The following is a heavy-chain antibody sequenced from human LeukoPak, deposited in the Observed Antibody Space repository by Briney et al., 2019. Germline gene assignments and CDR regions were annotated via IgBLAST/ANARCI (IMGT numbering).Heavy chain of an antibody. CDR3: ARDYSASY. V-gene: IGHV3-23*01. J-gene: IGHJ4*02. Sequence: GGSLRLSCAASGFTFSSSAMSWVRQVPGKGLEWVSGISASGGSTSYADSVKGRFTISRDNAKNSLYLQMNSLRAEDTAVYYCARDYSASYWGQGTLVTVSS. D-gene: IGHD4-11*01. CDR1: GFTFSSSA. CDR2: ISASGGST.